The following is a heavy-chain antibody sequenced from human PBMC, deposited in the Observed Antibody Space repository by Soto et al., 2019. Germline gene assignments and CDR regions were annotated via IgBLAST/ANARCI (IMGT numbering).Heavy chain of an antibody. J-gene: IGHJ6*02. V-gene: IGHV1-46*01. D-gene: IGHD3-3*01. CDR2: INPSGGST. CDR1: GYTFTSYY. CDR3: GRDLNTIFGVVIIPLSYYGMDV. Sequence: ASVKVSCEASGYTFTSYYMHWVRQAPGQGLEWMGIINPSGGSTSYAQKFQGRVTMTRDTATSTVSMELSRRRSDDTGVYYCGRDLNTIFGVVIIPLSYYGMDVCGRGPTVAVSS.